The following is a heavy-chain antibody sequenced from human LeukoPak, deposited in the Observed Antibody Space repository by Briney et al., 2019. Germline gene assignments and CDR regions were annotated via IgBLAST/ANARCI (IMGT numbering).Heavy chain of an antibody. J-gene: IGHJ4*02. CDR2: IYYSGST. Sequence: SETLSLTCTVSGGSISSSSYYWGWIRQPPGKGLEWIGSIYYSGSTYYNPSLKSRVTISVDTSKNQFSLKLSSVTAADTAVYYCARLVRSVVVAATPWGCFDYWGQGTLVTVSS. CDR1: GGSISSSSYY. CDR3: ARLVRSVVVAATPWGCFDY. V-gene: IGHV4-39*01. D-gene: IGHD2-15*01.